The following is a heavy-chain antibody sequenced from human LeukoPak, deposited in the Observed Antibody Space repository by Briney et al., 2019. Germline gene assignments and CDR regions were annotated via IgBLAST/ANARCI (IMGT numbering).Heavy chain of an antibody. Sequence: SETLSLTCAVYGGSFSGYYWSWIRQPPGKGLEWIGEINHSGSTNYNPSLKSRVTISVDTSKNQFSLKLSSVTAADTAVYYCARAHVLLWFGGAPTRLHYFDYWGQGTLVTVSS. J-gene: IGHJ4*02. CDR1: GGSFSGYY. D-gene: IGHD3-10*01. CDR3: ARAHVLLWFGGAPTRLHYFDY. V-gene: IGHV4-34*01. CDR2: INHSGST.